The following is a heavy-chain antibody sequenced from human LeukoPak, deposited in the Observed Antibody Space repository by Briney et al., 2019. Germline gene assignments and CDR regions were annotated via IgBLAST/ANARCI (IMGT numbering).Heavy chain of an antibody. Sequence: ASVKVSCKTSGYTFTSYGISWVRQAPGQGLEWMGWINPNSGGTNYAQKFQGRVTMTRDTSISTAYTELSRLRSDDTAVYYCARVPYYYDSSGYYNYWGQGTLVTVSS. J-gene: IGHJ4*02. CDR1: GYTFTSYG. CDR3: ARVPYYYDSSGYYNY. V-gene: IGHV1-2*02. CDR2: INPNSGGT. D-gene: IGHD3-22*01.